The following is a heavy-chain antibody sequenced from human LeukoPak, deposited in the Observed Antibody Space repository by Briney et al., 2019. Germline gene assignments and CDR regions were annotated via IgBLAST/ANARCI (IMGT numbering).Heavy chain of an antibody. J-gene: IGHJ4*02. CDR3: ARDLTMVRGVMGSYFDY. D-gene: IGHD3-10*01. CDR2: ISAYNGNT. Sequence: ASVKVSRKASGYTFTSYGISWVRQAPGQGLEWMGWISAYNGNTNYAQKLQGRVTMTTDTSTSTVYMELSSLRSEDTAVYYCARDLTMVRGVMGSYFDYWGQGTLVTVSS. V-gene: IGHV1-18*01. CDR1: GYTFTSYG.